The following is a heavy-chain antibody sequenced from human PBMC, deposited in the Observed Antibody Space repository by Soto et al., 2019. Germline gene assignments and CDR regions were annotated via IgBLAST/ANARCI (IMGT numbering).Heavy chain of an antibody. V-gene: IGHV4-31*03. Sequence: QVQLQESGPGLVKPSQTLSLTCTVSGGSLTSGDFFWSWIRQHPGKGLEWIGYIYYSGSAYYNPSLKSRVTISADTSENQFSLKLTSVTAADTAVYFCARGGTHGDYRFQHWGQGTLVTVSS. J-gene: IGHJ1*01. CDR3: ARGGTHGDYRFQH. D-gene: IGHD4-17*01. CDR1: GGSLTSGDFF. CDR2: IYYSGSA.